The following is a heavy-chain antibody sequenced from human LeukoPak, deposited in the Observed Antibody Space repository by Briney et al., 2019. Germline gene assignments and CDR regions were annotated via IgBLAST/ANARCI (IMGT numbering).Heavy chain of an antibody. D-gene: IGHD6-19*01. J-gene: IGHJ6*03. CDR1: GGSISSSSYY. Sequence: PSETLSLTCTVSGGSISSSSYYWGWIRQPPGKGLEWIGSIYYSGSTYYNPSLKSRVTISVDTSKNQFSLKLSSVTAADTAVYCCAREVAAVAGTFNYYYYMDVWGKGTTVTVSS. CDR3: AREVAAVAGTFNYYYYMDV. CDR2: IYYSGST. V-gene: IGHV4-39*07.